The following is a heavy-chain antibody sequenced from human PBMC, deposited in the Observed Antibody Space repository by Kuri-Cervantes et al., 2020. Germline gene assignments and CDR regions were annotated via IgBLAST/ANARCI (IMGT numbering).Heavy chain of an antibody. Sequence: ESLKISCTVSGGSIVSGLYYWGWIRQPPGKGLEWIGGIHHSGSTYYKSSLKSRVTISVDTSKNQFSLKLTSVTAADTAVYYCARLWDGSGSSPDDYWGQGILVTVSS. CDR2: IHHSGST. V-gene: IGHV4-39*01. J-gene: IGHJ4*02. CDR1: GGSIVSGLYY. CDR3: ARLWDGSGSSPDDY. D-gene: IGHD3-10*01.